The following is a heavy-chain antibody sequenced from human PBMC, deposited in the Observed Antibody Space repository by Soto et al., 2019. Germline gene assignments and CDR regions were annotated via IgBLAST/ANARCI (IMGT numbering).Heavy chain of an antibody. CDR1: GDSFSTNTGT. D-gene: IGHD2-8*01. CDR2: TYYRSKWYN. V-gene: IGHV6-1*01. J-gene: IGHJ5*01. Sequence: SQTLSLTCDISGDSFSTNTGTWNWIRQSPSRGLEWLGRTYYRSKWYNDYAVSVKSRITISPDISNNQVSLHLNSVTPDDTGLYHGPRLIGNSWLDSWGQGTLVTVSS. CDR3: PRLIGNSWLDS.